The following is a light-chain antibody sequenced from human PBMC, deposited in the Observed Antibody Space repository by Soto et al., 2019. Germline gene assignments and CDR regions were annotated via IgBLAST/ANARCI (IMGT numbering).Light chain of an antibody. V-gene: IGKV3-20*01. CDR2: GAS. Sequence: ELVLTQSPGTLSLSPGARATLSCRASQSVSSSYLAWYQQKPGQAPRLLIYGASRRATGIPDRFSGSGSGTDFTLTISRLEPEDFAVYYGQQYGSSPQWTFGQGTKVEIK. J-gene: IGKJ1*01. CDR1: QSVSSSY. CDR3: QQYGSSPQWT.